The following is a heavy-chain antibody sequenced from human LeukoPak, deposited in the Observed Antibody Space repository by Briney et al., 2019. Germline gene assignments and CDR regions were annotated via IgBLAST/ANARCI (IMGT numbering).Heavy chain of an antibody. CDR2: ITSKSNYK. D-gene: IGHD2-21*01. CDR1: GFTFSVYS. Sequence: GGSLRLSCSGSGFTFSVYSMNWVRQAPGGGLEWVSFITSKSNYKSNAAPVKGQFTISRDNAMNSVFLQLNSLGAEDSAVYNCTRGLIAIESDNNLNQYIDGCSKATTVTV. CDR3: TRGLIAIESDNNLNQYIDG. J-gene: IGHJ6*03. V-gene: IGHV3-21*01.